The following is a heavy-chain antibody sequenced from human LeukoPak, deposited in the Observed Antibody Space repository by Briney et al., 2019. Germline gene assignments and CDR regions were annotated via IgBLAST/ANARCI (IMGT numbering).Heavy chain of an antibody. CDR2: IYYSGST. D-gene: IGHD6-25*01. J-gene: IGHJ3*02. Sequence: PSQTLSLTCTVSAGSISSSSSYSGWIRQPPGKGLEWIVSIYYSGSTYYTPSLKSRVTISVDTSKNQFSLKLSSVTAADTAVYYCARDSGDAFDIWGQGTMVTVSS. CDR3: ARDSGDAFDI. V-gene: IGHV4-39*07. CDR1: AGSISSSSSY.